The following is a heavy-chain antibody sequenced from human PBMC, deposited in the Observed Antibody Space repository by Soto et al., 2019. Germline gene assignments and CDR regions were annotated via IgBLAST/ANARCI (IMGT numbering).Heavy chain of an antibody. V-gene: IGHV3-33*01. CDR3: ARVWGGSYTFDY. D-gene: IGHD1-26*01. CDR1: GFTFSSYG. Sequence: GGSLRLSCAASGFTFSSYGMHWVRQAPGKGLEWVAVIWYDGSNKYYADSVKGRFTISRDNSKNTLYLQMNSLRAEDTAVYYCARVWGGSYTFDYWGQGTLVTVSS. CDR2: IWYDGSNK. J-gene: IGHJ4*02.